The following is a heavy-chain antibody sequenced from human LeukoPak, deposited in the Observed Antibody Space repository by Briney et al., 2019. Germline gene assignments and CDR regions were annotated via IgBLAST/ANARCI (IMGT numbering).Heavy chain of an antibody. V-gene: IGHV3-43D*03. CDR3: IKGAKWSTWYYHLDY. J-gene: IGHJ4*02. Sequence: GGSMRLSCAASGFTFDDYAMHWVRQAPGKGLEWVSLITWDGGSTYYADSVKGRFTISRDNSKSSLYLQMNSLRLEDTALYYCIKGAKWSTWYYHLDYWGQGTLVTVSS. CDR1: GFTFDDYA. D-gene: IGHD6-13*01. CDR2: ITWDGGST.